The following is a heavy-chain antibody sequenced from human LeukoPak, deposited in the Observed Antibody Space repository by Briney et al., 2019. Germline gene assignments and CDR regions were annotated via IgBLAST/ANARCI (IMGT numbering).Heavy chain of an antibody. CDR3: ARGSAPGTGPPSLDS. D-gene: IGHD6-13*01. V-gene: IGHV4-59*01. Sequence: PSETLSLTCSVSGGSIGKYHWTWIRQPPGKRLEWIGYVYYTGNLNYNPSLDHRVSLPIDTSKNQFSLSLSSVTAADTAVYYCARGSAPGTGPPSLDSWGQGTLVTVSS. CDR2: VYYTGNL. CDR1: GGSIGKYH. J-gene: IGHJ4*02.